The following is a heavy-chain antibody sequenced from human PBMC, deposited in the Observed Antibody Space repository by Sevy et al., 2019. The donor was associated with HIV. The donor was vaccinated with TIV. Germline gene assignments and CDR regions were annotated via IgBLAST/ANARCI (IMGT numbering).Heavy chain of an antibody. CDR3: AKEVYGGIAAAGTGEFDP. V-gene: IGHV3-9*01. CDR1: GFTFDDYA. J-gene: IGHJ5*02. Sequence: GGSLRLSCAASGFTFDDYAMHWVRQAPGKALEWVSGISWKSGSIGYADSVKGRFTISRDNAKNSLYLQMNSLRADDTALYYCAKEVYGGIAAAGTGEFDPWGQGTLVTVSS. D-gene: IGHD6-13*01. CDR2: ISWKSGSI.